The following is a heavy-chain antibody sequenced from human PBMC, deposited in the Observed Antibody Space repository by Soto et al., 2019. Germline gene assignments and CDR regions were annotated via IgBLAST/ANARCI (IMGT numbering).Heavy chain of an antibody. D-gene: IGHD3-16*01. J-gene: IGHJ2*01. V-gene: IGHV1-3*01. CDR3: ARGGSLYCYFDL. CDR1: GYTFTSYA. CDR2: INAGNGNT. Sequence: QVQLVQSGAEVKKPGASVKVSCKASGYTFTSYAMHWVRQAPGQRLEWMGWINAGNGNTKYSQKFQGRVTITRDTSASTAYMELSSLRAEDTAVYYCARGGSLYCYFDLCGRGTLVTVSS.